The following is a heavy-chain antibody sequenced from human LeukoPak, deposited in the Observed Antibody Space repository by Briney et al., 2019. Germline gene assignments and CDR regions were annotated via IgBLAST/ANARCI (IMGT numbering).Heavy chain of an antibody. CDR3: ARVFYSSDY. CDR1: GFTVSSNS. V-gene: IGHV3-53*01. J-gene: IGHJ4*02. D-gene: IGHD5-18*01. CDR2: IYSDNT. Sequence: PGGSLRLSCTVSGFTVSSNSMSWVRQAPGKGLEWVSFIYSDNTHYSDSVKGRFTISRDNAKNSLYLQMNSLRAEDTAVYYCARVFYSSDYWGQGTLVTVSS.